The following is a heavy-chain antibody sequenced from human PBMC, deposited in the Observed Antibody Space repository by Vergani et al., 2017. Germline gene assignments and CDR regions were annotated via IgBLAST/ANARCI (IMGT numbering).Heavy chain of an antibody. CDR1: GGTFTNYA. J-gene: IGHJ3*02. CDR3: ARSESRDGYSFAFDI. Sequence: QVQLVQSGAEVKKPGSSVKVSCKASGGTFTNYAISWVRQAPGQGLEWMGGIIPIFGITNYTQKFLGRVTITADISTSTAYMELSSLRSEDTAVYYCARSESRDGYSFAFDIWGQGTMVTVSS. CDR2: IIPIFGIT. V-gene: IGHV1-69*17. D-gene: IGHD5-24*01.